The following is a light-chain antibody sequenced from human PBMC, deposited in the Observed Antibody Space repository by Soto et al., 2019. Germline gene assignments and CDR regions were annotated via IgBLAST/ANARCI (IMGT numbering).Light chain of an antibody. CDR2: DDN. Sequence: QSVVTQPASLSAAPGQKVTISCSGSISNIGGNSVSWYQQLPVTAPKLLIYDDNKRPSGIPDRFSGSKSGTSATLGITGFQTGDEADYYCGSWDSSLSAYVFGTGTKVTVL. CDR1: ISNIGGNS. J-gene: IGLJ1*01. CDR3: GSWDSSLSAYV. V-gene: IGLV1-51*01.